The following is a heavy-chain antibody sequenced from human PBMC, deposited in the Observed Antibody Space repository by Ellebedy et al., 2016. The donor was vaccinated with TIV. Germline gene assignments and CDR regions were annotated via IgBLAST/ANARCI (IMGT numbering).Heavy chain of an antibody. CDR3: ARAPPGSGPDY. CDR1: GFTFSSYA. V-gene: IGHV3-30-3*01. CDR2: ISYDGSNK. D-gene: IGHD6-19*01. J-gene: IGHJ4*02. Sequence: GESLKISXAASGFTFSSYAMHWVRQAPGKGLEWVAVISYDGSNKYYADSVKGRVTISRDDSKNTLYLQMNSLRTDDTAVYYCARAPPGSGPDYWGQGTLVSVSS.